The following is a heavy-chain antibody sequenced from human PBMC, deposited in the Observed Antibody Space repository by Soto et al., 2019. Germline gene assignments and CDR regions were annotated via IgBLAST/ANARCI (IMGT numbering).Heavy chain of an antibody. CDR1: GGSISSSNW. D-gene: IGHD3-10*01. CDR3: AREFITMVRGVPTIIDY. V-gene: IGHV4-4*02. J-gene: IGHJ4*02. CDR2: IYHSGST. Sequence: SETLSLTCAVSGGSISSSNWWSWVRQPPGKGLEWIGEIYHSGSTNYNPSLKSRVTISVDKSKNQFSLKLSSVTAADTAVYYCAREFITMVRGVPTIIDYWGQGTLVTVSS.